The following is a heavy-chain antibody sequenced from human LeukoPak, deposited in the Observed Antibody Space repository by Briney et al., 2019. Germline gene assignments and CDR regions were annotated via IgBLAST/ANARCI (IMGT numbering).Heavy chain of an antibody. D-gene: IGHD6-13*01. CDR2: ISSSGSNI. CDR1: RFTFSDYY. Sequence: GGSLRLSCAASRFTFSDYYMSWVRQALGKGLEWVSFISSSGSNIYHADSVKGRFTVSRDNAKNSLYLQMNSLRAEDTAVYYCARSTSWSYYFDYWGQGALVTVSS. J-gene: IGHJ4*02. CDR3: ARSTSWSYYFDY. V-gene: IGHV3-11*01.